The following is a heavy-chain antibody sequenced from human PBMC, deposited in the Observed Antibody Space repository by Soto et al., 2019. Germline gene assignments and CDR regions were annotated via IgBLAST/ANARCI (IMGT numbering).Heavy chain of an antibody. Sequence: QVQLVESGGGVVQPGRSLRLSCAASGFTFSSYGMHWVRQAPGKGLEWVAVIWYDGSNKYYADSVKGRFTISRDNSKNTLYLQMNSLRAEDTAVYYCARDTSTAMGHFDYWGQGTLVTVYS. J-gene: IGHJ4*02. CDR1: GFTFSSYG. CDR3: ARDTSTAMGHFDY. CDR2: IWYDGSNK. D-gene: IGHD5-18*01. V-gene: IGHV3-33*01.